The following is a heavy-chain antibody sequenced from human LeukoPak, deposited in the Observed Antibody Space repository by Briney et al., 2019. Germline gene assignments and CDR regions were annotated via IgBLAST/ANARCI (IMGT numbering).Heavy chain of an antibody. Sequence: TGGSLRLSCAASGLTFSTYSTNWVRQAPGKGLEWVSYISSSSSTKYYADSVKGRFTISRDNAKNSLYLQMNSLRAEDTAVYYCARGSTYYDSSGQVPFDYWGQGTLVTVSS. CDR3: ARGSTYYDSSGQVPFDY. CDR1: GLTFSTYS. D-gene: IGHD3-22*01. V-gene: IGHV3-48*01. J-gene: IGHJ4*02. CDR2: ISSSSSTK.